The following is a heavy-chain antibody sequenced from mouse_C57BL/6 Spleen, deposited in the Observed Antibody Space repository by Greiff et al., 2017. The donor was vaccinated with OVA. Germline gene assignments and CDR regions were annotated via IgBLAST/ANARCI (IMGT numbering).Heavy chain of an antibody. J-gene: IGHJ4*01. CDR3: TSWHRPYYAVDY. Sequence: VQLQQPGAELVMPGASVKLSCKASGYTFTSYWMHWVKQRPGQGLEWIGEIDPSYSYTNYNQKFKGKATLTVDKSSSTAYMQLSSLTSEDSAVYYCTSWHRPYYAVDYWGQGTSVTVSS. CDR2: IDPSYSYT. CDR1: GYTFTSYW. V-gene: IGHV1-69*01. D-gene: IGHD3-1*01.